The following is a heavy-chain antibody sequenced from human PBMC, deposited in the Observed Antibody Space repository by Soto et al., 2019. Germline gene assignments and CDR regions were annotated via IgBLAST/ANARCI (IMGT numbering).Heavy chain of an antibody. CDR2: MNPNSGNT. V-gene: IGHV1-8*01. J-gene: IGHJ6*03. Sequence: QVQLVQSGAEVKKPGASVKVSCKASGYTFTSYDINWVRQATGQGLEWMGWMNPNSGNTGYAQKFQGRVTMTRNTSISTAYMELSSLRSEDTAVYYCARESQIVVVPAAMDSNYYYYYMDVWGKGTTVTVSS. CDR1: GYTFTSYD. D-gene: IGHD2-2*01. CDR3: ARESQIVVVPAAMDSNYYYYYMDV.